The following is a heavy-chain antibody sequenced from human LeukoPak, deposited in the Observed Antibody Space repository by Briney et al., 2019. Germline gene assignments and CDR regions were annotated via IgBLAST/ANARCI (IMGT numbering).Heavy chain of an antibody. V-gene: IGHV3-48*02. CDR2: ISSSSSTI. D-gene: IGHD3-10*01. CDR3: VRDLTYYYGIRGGY. CDR1: GFTFSDYS. Sequence: GGSLRLSCAASGFTFSDYSMNWVRQAPGKGLEWVSYISSSSSTIYYADSVKGRFTISRDNAKNSLYLQMNSLRDEDTAVYYCVRDLTYYYGIRGGYWGQGTLVTVSS. J-gene: IGHJ4*02.